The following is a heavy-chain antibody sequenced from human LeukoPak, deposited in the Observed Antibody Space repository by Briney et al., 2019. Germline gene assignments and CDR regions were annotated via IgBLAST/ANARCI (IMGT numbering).Heavy chain of an antibody. D-gene: IGHD2-2*01. CDR3: ARVPPTSLGYCSSTSCYRPDAFDI. Sequence: GGSLRLSCAASGFTFSDYYMSWIRQAPGKGLEWVSYISSSGSTIYYADSVKGRFTISRDNAKNSLYLQMNSLRAEDTAVYYCARVPPTSLGYCSSTSCYRPDAFDIWGQGTMVTVSS. J-gene: IGHJ3*02. V-gene: IGHV3-11*04. CDR1: GFTFSDYY. CDR2: ISSSGSTI.